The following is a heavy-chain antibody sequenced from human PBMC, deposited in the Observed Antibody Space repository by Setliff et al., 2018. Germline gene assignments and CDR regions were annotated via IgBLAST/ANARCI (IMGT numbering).Heavy chain of an antibody. CDR1: GDSLSDYY. Sequence: SETLSLTCAVYGDSLSDYYWSWIRQAPGRGLEWIGESNHGGSTSYNPSLKSRVAISMDTSKNQFSLGLTSVTAADTAVYYCARERYFDWFFEYWGRGTLVTVSS. D-gene: IGHD3-9*01. CDR2: SNHGGST. J-gene: IGHJ4*01. V-gene: IGHV4-34*01. CDR3: ARERYFDWFFEY.